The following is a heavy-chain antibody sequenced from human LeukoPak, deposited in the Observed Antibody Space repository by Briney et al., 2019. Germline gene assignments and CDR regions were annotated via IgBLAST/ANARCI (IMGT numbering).Heavy chain of an antibody. D-gene: IGHD6-19*01. CDR2: INQDGSDK. Sequence: GGSLRLSCAASGFTFSSNWMSWVRQAPGKGLEWVANINQDGSDKYYVDSVKARFTISRDNARNSLYLQMNSLRAEDTAVYYCARYLSSDHPDCWGQGTLVTVCS. CDR1: GFTFSSNW. J-gene: IGHJ4*02. CDR3: ARYLSSDHPDC. V-gene: IGHV3-7*05.